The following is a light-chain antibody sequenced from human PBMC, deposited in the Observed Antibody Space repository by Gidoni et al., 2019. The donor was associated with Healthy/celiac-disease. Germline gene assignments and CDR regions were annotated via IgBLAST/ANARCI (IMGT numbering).Light chain of an antibody. V-gene: IGKV1-5*03. J-gene: IGKJ1*01. Sequence: DIQMTQSPSTLAASVGDRVTITCLSSQSISSWLAWYQQKPGKAPKLLIYTPSSLESGVPSRFSDNGSGKEFTLTISSLQPDDFANYYCQQYNSYPTFGQGTKVEIK. CDR3: QQYNSYPT. CDR1: QSISSW. CDR2: TPS.